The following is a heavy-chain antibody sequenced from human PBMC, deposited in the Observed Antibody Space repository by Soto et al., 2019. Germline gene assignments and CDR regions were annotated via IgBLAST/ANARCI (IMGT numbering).Heavy chain of an antibody. V-gene: IGHV1-24*01. Sequence: GASLKVYCKVSGYTLTELSMHWVRQAPGKGLEWMGGFDPEDGETIYAQKFQGRVTMTEDTSTDTAYMELSSLRSEDTAVYYCASSIRFSWNYDFFDPWCQGTLVTVSS. D-gene: IGHD1-7*01. CDR1: GYTLTELS. CDR3: ASSIRFSWNYDFFDP. CDR2: FDPEDGET. J-gene: IGHJ5*02.